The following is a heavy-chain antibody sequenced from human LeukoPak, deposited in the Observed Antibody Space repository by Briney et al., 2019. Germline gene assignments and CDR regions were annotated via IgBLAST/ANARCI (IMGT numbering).Heavy chain of an antibody. CDR1: GGTFSSYA. CDR2: IIPIFGTA. D-gene: IGHD2-8*01. CDR3: AAGPHCTNGVCYGAIDI. J-gene: IGHJ3*02. V-gene: IGHV1-69*13. Sequence: SVKVSCKASGGTFSSYAISWVRQAPGQGLEWMGGIIPIFGTANYAQKFQGRVTITADESTSTAYMELSSLRSEDTAVYYCAAGPHCTNGVCYGAIDIWGQGTMVTVSS.